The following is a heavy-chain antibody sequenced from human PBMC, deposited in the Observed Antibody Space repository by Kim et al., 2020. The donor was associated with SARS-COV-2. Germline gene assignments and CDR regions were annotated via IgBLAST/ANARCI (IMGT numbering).Heavy chain of an antibody. V-gene: IGHV4-61*05. Sequence: SETLSLTCTVSGGSIISTLYYWGWIRQPPGKDLEWIGYIYYGGSTYYNPSLRSRVAMSVDTSKNQFSLKMNSVTAADTAVYYCARFPPGEGGTHWGQGILVSVSS. CDR2: IYYGGST. J-gene: IGHJ4*02. D-gene: IGHD2-15*01. CDR1: GGSIISTLYY. CDR3: ARFPPGEGGTH.